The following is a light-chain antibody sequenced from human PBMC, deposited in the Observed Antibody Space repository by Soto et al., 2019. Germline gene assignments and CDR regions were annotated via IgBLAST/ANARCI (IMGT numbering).Light chain of an antibody. J-gene: IGLJ2*01. CDR3: SSYTSSSTRVV. Sequence: QSALTQPASVSGSPGQSITISCTGNSSDVGGYNYVSWYQQHPGKAPKLMIYDVSNRPSGVSNRFSGSKSGNTASLTISGLQAEDEADYYCSSYTSSSTRVVFGGGTQLTVL. CDR2: DVS. V-gene: IGLV2-14*01. CDR1: SSDVGGYNY.